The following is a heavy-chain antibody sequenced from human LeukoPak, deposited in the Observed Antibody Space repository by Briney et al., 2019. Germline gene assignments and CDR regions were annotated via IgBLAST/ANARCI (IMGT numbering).Heavy chain of an antibody. J-gene: IGHJ4*02. CDR2: IYYSGST. CDR3: ARERRSGTYYYFDY. Sequence: SETLSLTCTVSGGSINSNNYYWDWVRQPPGKGLEWIGTIYYSGSTYYNPSLKSRVTISVDTSKNQFSLKLSSVTAADTAVYYCARERRSGTYYYFDYWGQGILVTVSS. CDR1: GGSINSNNYY. V-gene: IGHV4-39*07. D-gene: IGHD3-10*01.